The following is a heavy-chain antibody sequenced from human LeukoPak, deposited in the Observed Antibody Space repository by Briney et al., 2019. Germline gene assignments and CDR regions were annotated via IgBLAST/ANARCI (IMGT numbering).Heavy chain of an antibody. Sequence: ASVKVSCKPSGYTFISYGISWVRQAPGQGLEWMCSITTYNGNTNYAQKFQGRVTITTDTSTSTTYIELRSLRSDDTAVYFCARDMAAAGDFDSWGQGTLVTVSS. J-gene: IGHJ4*02. CDR2: ITTYNGNT. CDR3: ARDMAAAGDFDS. V-gene: IGHV1-18*01. CDR1: GYTFISYG. D-gene: IGHD6-13*01.